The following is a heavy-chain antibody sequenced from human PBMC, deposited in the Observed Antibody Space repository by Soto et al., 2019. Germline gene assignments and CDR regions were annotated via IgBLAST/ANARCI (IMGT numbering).Heavy chain of an antibody. D-gene: IGHD1-26*01. Sequence: GGSLRLSCAASGFTFSSYWMSWVRQAPGKGLEWVANIKQDGSEKYYEDSVKGLFTISRDNAKNSLYLQMNSRRAEDTAVYYCARDSGSYYAFDIWGQGTMVTVSS. CDR1: GFTFSSYW. CDR2: IKQDGSEK. CDR3: ARDSGSYYAFDI. J-gene: IGHJ3*02. V-gene: IGHV3-7*01.